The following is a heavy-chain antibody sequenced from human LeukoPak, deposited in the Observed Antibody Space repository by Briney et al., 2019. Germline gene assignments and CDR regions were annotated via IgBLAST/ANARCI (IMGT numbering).Heavy chain of an antibody. D-gene: IGHD1-26*01. Sequence: GGSLRLSCAASEFTFSSYSMNWVRQAPGKGLEWVSTISGSGDYTYYADSVRGRFTISRDNSKNTLYLQMNSLRVEDTAVYYCATTLRSGSYYFDSWGQGTLVTVSS. CDR3: ATTLRSGSYYFDS. CDR1: EFTFSSYS. CDR2: ISGSGDYT. V-gene: IGHV3-23*01. J-gene: IGHJ4*02.